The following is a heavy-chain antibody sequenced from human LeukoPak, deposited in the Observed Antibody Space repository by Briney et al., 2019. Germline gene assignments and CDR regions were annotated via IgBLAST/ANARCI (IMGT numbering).Heavy chain of an antibody. CDR1: GFTFSNYE. CDR2: ISNSGNTK. CDR3: AAVIDY. V-gene: IGHV3-48*03. Sequence: PGGSLRLSCAASGFTFSNYEMNWIRQAPGKRLEWISYISNSGNTKYYADSVKGRFTISRDNANNSVYLQMNNLRAEDTAVYYCAAVIDYWGQGTLVTVSS. J-gene: IGHJ4*02.